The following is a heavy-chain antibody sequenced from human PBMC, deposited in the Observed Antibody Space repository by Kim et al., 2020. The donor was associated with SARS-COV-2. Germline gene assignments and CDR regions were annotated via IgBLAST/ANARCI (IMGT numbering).Heavy chain of an antibody. CDR2: IDPSDSYT. CDR3: ARLLPHQVRGVIFGMDV. D-gene: IGHD3-10*01. V-gene: IGHV5-10-1*01. CDR1: GYSFTSYW. Sequence: GESLKISCKGSGYSFTSYWISWVRQMPGKGLEWMGRIDPSDSYTNYSPSFQGHVTISADKSISTAFLQWSSLKASDTAMYYCARLLPHQVRGVIFGMDVWGQGTTVTVSS. J-gene: IGHJ6*02.